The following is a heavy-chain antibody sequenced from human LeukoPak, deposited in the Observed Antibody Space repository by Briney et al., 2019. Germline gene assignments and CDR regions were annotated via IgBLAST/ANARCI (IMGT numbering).Heavy chain of an antibody. Sequence: GESLRLSCAASGFTFDDYGMSWVRQAPGKGLEWVANIKQDGSEKYYVDSVKGRFTISRDNAKNSLYLQMNSLRAEDTAVYYCARALTLRGIAAAYMDVWGKGTTVTVSS. CDR2: IKQDGSEK. CDR1: GFTFDDYG. D-gene: IGHD6-13*01. V-gene: IGHV3-7*01. J-gene: IGHJ6*03. CDR3: ARALTLRGIAAAYMDV.